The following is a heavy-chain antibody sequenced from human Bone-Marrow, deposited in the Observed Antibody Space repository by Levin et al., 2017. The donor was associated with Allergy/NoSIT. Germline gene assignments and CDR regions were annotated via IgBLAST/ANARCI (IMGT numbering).Heavy chain of an antibody. V-gene: IGHV3-53*01. CDR1: GLTVSNNY. CDR3: SGLGGLDY. D-gene: IGHD3-16*01. Sequence: GGSLRLSCAVSGLTVSNNYMTWVRQAPGKGLEWVSLIYSGGGTYYADSVKGRFTISRDNSKNTLYFQMNSLRPEDTALYYCSGLGGLDYWGQGALVTVSS. CDR2: IYSGGGT. J-gene: IGHJ4*02.